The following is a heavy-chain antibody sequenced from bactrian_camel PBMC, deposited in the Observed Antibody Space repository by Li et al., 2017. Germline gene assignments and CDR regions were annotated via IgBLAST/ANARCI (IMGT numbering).Heavy chain of an antibody. Sequence: HVQLVESGGGSVQAGGSVRLSCEASGYMFSSWCMGWFRQAPGKKREGVAVVNSGGRTSYLSDVMDRFTISRDNAKGTLTLQMRSLKPEDTAMYYCAADERRDKPDSCWGSRYDYPSWGRGTQVTVS. CDR3: AADERRDKPDSCWGSRYDYPS. CDR1: GYMFSSWC. V-gene: IGHV3S53*01. D-gene: IGHD1*01. J-gene: IGHJ4*01. CDR2: VNSGGRT.